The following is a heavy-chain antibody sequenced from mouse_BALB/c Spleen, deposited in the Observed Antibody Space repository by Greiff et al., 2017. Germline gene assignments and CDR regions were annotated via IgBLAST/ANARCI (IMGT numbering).Heavy chain of an antibody. J-gene: IGHJ2*01. V-gene: IGHV7-3*02. Sequence: EVQVVESGGGLVQPGGSLRLSCATSGFTFTDYYMSWVRQPPGKALEWLGFIRNKANGYTTEYSASVKGRFTISRDNSQSILYLQMNTLRAEDSATYYCARPTGTYFDYWGQGTTLTVSS. CDR1: GFTFTDYY. CDR3: ARPTGTYFDY. D-gene: IGHD4-1*02. CDR2: IRNKANGYTT.